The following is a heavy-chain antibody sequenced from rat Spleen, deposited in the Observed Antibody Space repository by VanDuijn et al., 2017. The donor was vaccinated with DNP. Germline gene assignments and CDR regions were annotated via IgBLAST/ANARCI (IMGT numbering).Heavy chain of an antibody. V-gene: IGHV5S13*01. CDR3: ARWYNSGYSFDY. Sequence: EVQLVESGGGLVQPGRSLKLSCAASGFTFSNYGMAWVRQAPTKGLEWVASISTSGGNTYYRDSVRGRFTISRDNAKSTLYLQMNSLRSEDMATYYCARWYNSGYSFDYWGQGVMVTVSS. J-gene: IGHJ2*01. CDR2: ISTSGGNT. D-gene: IGHD4-3*01. CDR1: GFTFSNYG.